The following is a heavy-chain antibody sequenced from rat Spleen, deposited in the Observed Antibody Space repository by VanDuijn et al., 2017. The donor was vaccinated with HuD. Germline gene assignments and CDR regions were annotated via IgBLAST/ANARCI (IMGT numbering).Heavy chain of an antibody. V-gene: IGHV5-29*01. Sequence: EVQLVESGGGLVQPGRSLRLSCAASGFTFSSFPMAWVRQAPTKGLEWVATISYDESSTYYRDSGKGRFTVSRDNTRDTLYLQMDNLRSEDTATYYCTTWFAYWGQGVMVTVSS. CDR1: GFTFSSFP. CDR2: ISYDESST. CDR3: TTWFAY. J-gene: IGHJ2*01.